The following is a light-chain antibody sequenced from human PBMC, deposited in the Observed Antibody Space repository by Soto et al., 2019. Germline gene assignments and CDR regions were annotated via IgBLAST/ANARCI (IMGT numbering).Light chain of an antibody. CDR3: LQDHNYPLT. V-gene: IGKV1-6*02. CDR2: AAA. CDR1: QGIGND. Sequence: AIQMAQSPSSLSASVGARVTITCRASQGIGNDVGWFQQKPGKAPKLLIYAAATLQSGVPSRFSGRRSGTDFTLTISSLQPEDFATYYCLQDHNYPLTFGGGTKVEIK. J-gene: IGKJ4*01.